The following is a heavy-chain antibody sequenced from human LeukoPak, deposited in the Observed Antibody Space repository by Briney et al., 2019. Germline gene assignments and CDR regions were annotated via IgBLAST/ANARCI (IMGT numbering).Heavy chain of an antibody. J-gene: IGHJ5*02. CDR3: ARGGNCSGGSCYSDRGWFDP. CDR2: IYYTGST. Sequence: SETLSLTCTVSGGSISSYYWSCIRQPPGKGLEWIGYIYYTGSTNYNPSLKSRVTMSVDTSKNQFSLKLSSVTAADTAVYYCARGGNCSGGSCYSDRGWFDPWGQGTLVTVSS. CDR1: GGSISSYY. V-gene: IGHV4-59*01. D-gene: IGHD2-15*01.